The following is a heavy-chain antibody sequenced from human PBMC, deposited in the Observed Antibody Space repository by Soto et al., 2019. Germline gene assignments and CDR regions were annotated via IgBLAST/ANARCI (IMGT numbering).Heavy chain of an antibody. CDR1: GGSISSDY. V-gene: IGHV4-59*08. Sequence: PSETLSLTCTVSGGSISSDYWNWIRQPPGKGLEWIGYIHSGSTNYNASLRSRVTISLDTSKNQFSLKLSSVTAADTAVYFCARHDGSRSTDYWGQGALVTGSS. CDR2: IHSGST. J-gene: IGHJ4*02. D-gene: IGHD3-10*01. CDR3: ARHDGSRSTDY.